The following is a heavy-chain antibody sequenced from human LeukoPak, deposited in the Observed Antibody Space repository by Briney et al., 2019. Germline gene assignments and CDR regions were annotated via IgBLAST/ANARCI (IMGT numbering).Heavy chain of an antibody. Sequence: ASVKVSCKASGYTFTSYYIHWVRQAPGQGLEWMGIINASGGSTTYAQKFQGRVTMTRDTSTRTVYMELSSLRSEDTAVYYWARAGGIYFDYWGQGTLVTVSS. J-gene: IGHJ4*02. CDR2: INASGGST. V-gene: IGHV1-46*01. D-gene: IGHD3-16*01. CDR3: ARAGGIYFDY. CDR1: GYTFTSYY.